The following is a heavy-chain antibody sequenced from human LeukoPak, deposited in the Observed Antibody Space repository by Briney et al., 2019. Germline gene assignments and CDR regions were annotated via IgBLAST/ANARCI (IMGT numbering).Heavy chain of an antibody. J-gene: IGHJ4*02. CDR3: ARGSGYDYPFDY. CDR2: IYHSGST. Sequence: PSQTLSLTCAVSGGSISSGGYSWSWIRQPPGKGLEWIGYIYHSGSTYYNPPLKSRVTISVDRSKNQFSLKLSSVTAADTAVYYCARGSGYDYPFDYWGQGTLVTVSS. V-gene: IGHV4-30-2*01. D-gene: IGHD5-12*01. CDR1: GGSISSGGYS.